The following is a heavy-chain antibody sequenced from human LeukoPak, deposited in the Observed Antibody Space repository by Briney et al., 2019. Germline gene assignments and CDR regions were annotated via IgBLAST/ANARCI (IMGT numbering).Heavy chain of an antibody. CDR1: GYTFTSYY. J-gene: IGHJ6*02. D-gene: IGHD6-13*01. V-gene: IGHV1-46*01. CDR3: AREKSISSSRGSGMDV. CDR2: INPSGGST. Sequence: ASVKVSCTASGYTFTSYYMHWVRQAPGQGLEWMGIINPSGGSTSYAQKFQGRVTMTRDTSTSTVYMELSSLRSEDAAVYYCAREKSISSSRGSGMDVWGQGTTVTVS.